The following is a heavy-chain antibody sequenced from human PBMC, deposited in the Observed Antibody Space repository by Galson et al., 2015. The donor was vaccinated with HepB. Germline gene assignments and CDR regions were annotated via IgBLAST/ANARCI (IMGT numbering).Heavy chain of an antibody. CDR3: STTYYGPGSTGDC. Sequence: SLRLSCAASGFDFSNAWMNWVRQAPGKGLEWVARIKSKSDGGTIDYAAPVKGRFRLSRDDSLNTLDLQMNSLKTEDTAVYYCSTTYYGPGSTGDCWGQGALVTVSS. D-gene: IGHD3-10*01. J-gene: IGHJ4*02. CDR2: IKSKSDGGTI. V-gene: IGHV3-15*05. CDR1: GFDFSNAW.